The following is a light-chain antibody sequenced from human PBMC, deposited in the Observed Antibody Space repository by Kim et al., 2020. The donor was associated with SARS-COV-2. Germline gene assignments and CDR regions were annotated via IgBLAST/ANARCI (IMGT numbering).Light chain of an antibody. CDR2: DVS. CDR1: SSDVGGYNY. CDR3: SSYTSSSTYV. J-gene: IGLJ1*01. Sequence: QSALTQPASVSGSPGQSITISCTGTSSDVGGYNYVSWYQQHPGKAPKLMIYDVSKRPSGVSNRFSGSKSGNMASLTISGLQAEDEADYYCSSYTSSSTYVFGTGTKVTVL. V-gene: IGLV2-14*01.